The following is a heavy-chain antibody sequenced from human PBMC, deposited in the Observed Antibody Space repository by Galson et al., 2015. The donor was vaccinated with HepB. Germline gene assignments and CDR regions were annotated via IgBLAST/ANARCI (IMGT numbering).Heavy chain of an antibody. V-gene: IGHV6-1*01. CDR1: GDSVSSNSAA. CDR3: ARITQWLGDYYYGMEV. J-gene: IGHJ6*02. Sequence: CAISGDSVSSNSAAWNWIRQSPSRGLEWLGRTYYRSKWYNDYAVSVKSRITINPDTSKNQFSLQLNSVTPEDTAVYYCARITQWLGDYYYGMEVWGQGTTVTVSS. D-gene: IGHD6-19*01. CDR2: TYYRSKWYN.